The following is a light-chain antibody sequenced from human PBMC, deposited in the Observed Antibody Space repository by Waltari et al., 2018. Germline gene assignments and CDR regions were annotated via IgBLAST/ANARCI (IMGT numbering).Light chain of an antibody. CDR2: WAS. V-gene: IGKV4-1*01. Sequence: DIVMTQSPDSLAVSLGERATINCKSSQSVLYSSNNKNYLARYQRKPGQPPKLLIYWASTRESGVPDRFSGSGSGTDFALTISSLQAEDVAVYYCQQYYSTPPHTFGHGTKLEIK. J-gene: IGKJ2*01. CDR1: QSVLYSSNNKNY. CDR3: QQYYSTPPHT.